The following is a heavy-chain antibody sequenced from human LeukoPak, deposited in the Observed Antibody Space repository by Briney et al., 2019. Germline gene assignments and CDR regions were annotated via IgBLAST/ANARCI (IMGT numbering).Heavy chain of an antibody. CDR3: ASNRRSSTSKRYYYYYMDV. CDR1: GGSFSGYY. Sequence: PSETLSLTCAVYGGSFSGYYWSWIRQPPGKGLERIGEINHSGSTNYNPSLKSRVTISVDTSKNQFSLKLSSVTAADTAVYYCASNRRSSTSKRYYYYYMDVWGKGTTVTISS. CDR2: INHSGST. V-gene: IGHV4-34*01. J-gene: IGHJ6*03. D-gene: IGHD2-2*01.